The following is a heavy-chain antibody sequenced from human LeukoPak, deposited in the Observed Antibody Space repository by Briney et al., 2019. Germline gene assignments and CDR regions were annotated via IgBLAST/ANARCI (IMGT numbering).Heavy chain of an antibody. Sequence: SVKVSCKDSGGTFNSSGISWVRQAPGQGLEWMGGIISFFGAAHYIQKFQGRLTITADESTSTAYMELSSLTSEDTAVYYCTRDPSVDYDLLSHWFDPWGQGTLVTVSS. D-gene: IGHD3-9*01. CDR1: GGTFNSSG. V-gene: IGHV1-69*13. CDR2: IISFFGAA. J-gene: IGHJ5*02. CDR3: TRDPSVDYDLLSHWFDP.